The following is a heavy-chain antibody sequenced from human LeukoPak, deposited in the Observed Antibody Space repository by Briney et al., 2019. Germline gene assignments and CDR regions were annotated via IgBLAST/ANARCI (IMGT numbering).Heavy chain of an antibody. D-gene: IGHD1-26*01. V-gene: IGHV3-23*01. CDR1: GFSFRSYA. CDR2: ISDTGRSP. Sequence: QPGGSLRLSCAASGFSFRSYAMSWVRQAPGKGLEWVSGISDTGRSPYYADSMKGRFTISRDNSKNTLSLQMNSLRVEDTALYYCAKVGVSRAFDIWGQGTMVTVSS. CDR3: AKVGVSRAFDI. J-gene: IGHJ3*02.